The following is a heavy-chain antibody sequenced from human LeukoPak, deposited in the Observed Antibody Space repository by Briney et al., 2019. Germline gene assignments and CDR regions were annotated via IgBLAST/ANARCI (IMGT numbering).Heavy chain of an antibody. CDR1: GGSINSSNYY. CDR2: IYYSGST. CDR3: ARHRDSSGWYDFDY. J-gene: IGHJ4*02. V-gene: IGHV4-39*01. D-gene: IGHD6-19*01. Sequence: ASETPSLTRTVSGGSINSSNYYLGWIRQPPGKGLEWIGSIYYSGSTYYNPSLKSRVSISVDTSKDHFSLKLSSVTAADTAVYYCARHRDSSGWYDFDYWGQGTLVTVSS.